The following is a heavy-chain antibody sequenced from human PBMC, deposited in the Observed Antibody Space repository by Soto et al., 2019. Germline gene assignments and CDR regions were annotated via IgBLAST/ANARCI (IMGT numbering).Heavy chain of an antibody. J-gene: IGHJ6*02. D-gene: IGHD5-18*01. Sequence: EVQLVESGGGLVQPGGSLGLSCSASGLTFSSYSMHWVRQAPGKGLEYVSDISTDGGTTYYINSVKGRFTISRDNSRKRLYLQLSSLGAADTAVYDCVTDGERGRVETARSYCMYVRGQGTTVTVAS. V-gene: IGHV3-64D*06. CDR3: VTDGERGRVETARSYCMYV. CDR1: GLTFSSYS. CDR2: ISTDGGTT.